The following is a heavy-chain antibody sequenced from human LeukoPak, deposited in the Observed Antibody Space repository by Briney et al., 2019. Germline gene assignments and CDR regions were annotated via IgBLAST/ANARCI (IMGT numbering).Heavy chain of an antibody. Sequence: SETLSLTCAVYGGSFSGYYWSWIRQPPGKGLEWIGEINHSGSTNYNPSLTSRVTISVDTSKNQYSLTLSCVTAADTAVYYCARPRSLRSRYYFDFLGQGTLVTVSS. V-gene: IGHV4-34*01. CDR2: INHSGST. CDR3: ARPRSLRSRYYFDF. J-gene: IGHJ4*02. CDR1: GGSFSGYY.